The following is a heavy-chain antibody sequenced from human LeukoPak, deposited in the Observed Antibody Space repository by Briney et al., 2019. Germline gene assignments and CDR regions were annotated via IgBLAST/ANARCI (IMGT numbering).Heavy chain of an antibody. V-gene: IGHV1-24*01. CDR3: ATGGYDSSGYYNMRNAFDI. J-gene: IGHJ3*02. CDR1: GYTLTELS. Sequence: ASVKVSCKVSGYTLTELSMHWVRQAPGKGLEWMGGFDPEDGETIYAQKFQGRVTMTEDTSTDTAYMELSSLRSEDTAVYYCATGGYDSSGYYNMRNAFDIWAKGQWSPSLQ. D-gene: IGHD3-22*01. CDR2: FDPEDGET.